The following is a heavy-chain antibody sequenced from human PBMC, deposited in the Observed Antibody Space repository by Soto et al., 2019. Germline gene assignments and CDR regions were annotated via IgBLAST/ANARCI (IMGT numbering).Heavy chain of an antibody. J-gene: IGHJ5*02. V-gene: IGHV4-34*01. D-gene: IGHD6-6*01. CDR3: ARGVGSSHLNWFDP. CDR1: GWSFSGYY. Sequence: LTCAVYGWSFSGYYWSWIRQPPGKGLEGNGEIKHSGITNYNPSLKSRVTISVDTSKNQFSLKLSSVTAADPAVYYCARGVGSSHLNWFDPWGQGTLVTVSS. CDR2: IKHSGIT.